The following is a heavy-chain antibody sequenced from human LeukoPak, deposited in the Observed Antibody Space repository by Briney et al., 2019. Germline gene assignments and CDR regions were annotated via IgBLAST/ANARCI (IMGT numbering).Heavy chain of an antibody. Sequence: GGSLRLSCAVSGFTFNSYAMHWVRQAPGKGLEWVAVISFDGTNKYYAASVKGRFTMSRDNSKNTLYVQMNSLRPEDTAVYYCARGGGTTDSAWYGYYFDHWGQGTLVTVSS. J-gene: IGHJ4*02. CDR1: GFTFNSYA. V-gene: IGHV3-30*04. CDR2: ISFDGTNK. CDR3: ARGGGTTDSAWYGYYFDH. D-gene: IGHD6-19*01.